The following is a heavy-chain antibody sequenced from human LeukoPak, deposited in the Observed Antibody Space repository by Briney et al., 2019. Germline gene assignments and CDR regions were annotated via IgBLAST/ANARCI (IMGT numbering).Heavy chain of an antibody. V-gene: IGHV4-34*01. CDR3: ARHRNYYYYMDV. J-gene: IGHJ6*03. Sequence: PSETLSLTCAVYGGSFSGYYWSWIRQPPGKGLEWIGEIDHSGSTNYNPSLKSRVTISVDTSKNQFSLRLNSVTAADTAVYLCARHRNYYYYMDVWGKGTTVTVSS. CDR1: GGSFSGYY. CDR2: IDHSGST.